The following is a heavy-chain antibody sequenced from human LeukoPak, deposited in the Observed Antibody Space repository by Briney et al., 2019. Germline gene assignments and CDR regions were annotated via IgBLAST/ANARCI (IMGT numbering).Heavy chain of an antibody. D-gene: IGHD5-18*01. V-gene: IGHV3-30*18. CDR1: GFSFSSYG. J-gene: IGHJ4*02. CDR3: AKDEGNTALFTHYFDY. Sequence: GRSLRLSCAASGFSFSSYGMHWVRPAPGKGLEWVAIVSNDGSTKYYADSVKGRFTISRDNFKNTLYLQMDSLRAEDSAVYYCAKDEGNTALFTHYFDYWGQGTLVTVSS. CDR2: VSNDGSTK.